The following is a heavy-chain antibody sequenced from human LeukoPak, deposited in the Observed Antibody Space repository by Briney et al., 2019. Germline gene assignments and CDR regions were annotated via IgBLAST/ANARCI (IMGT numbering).Heavy chain of an antibody. CDR1: GGTFSSYA. Sequence: ASVKVSCKASGGTFSSYAISWVRQAPGQGLGWTGGIIPIFGTANYAQKFQGRVTITADESTSTAYMGLSSLRSEDTAVYYCAKDSSSCDAFDIWGQGTMVTVSS. D-gene: IGHD6-13*01. CDR2: IIPIFGTA. CDR3: AKDSSSCDAFDI. J-gene: IGHJ3*02. V-gene: IGHV1-69*01.